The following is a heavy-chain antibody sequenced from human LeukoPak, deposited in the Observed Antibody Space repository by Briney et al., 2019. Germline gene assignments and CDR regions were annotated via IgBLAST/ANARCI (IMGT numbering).Heavy chain of an antibody. J-gene: IGHJ1*01. Sequence: ASVKVSCTASGYTFTGYYMHWVRQAPGQGLEWRGRISPNSGGTNFAQKFQGRVTITRDTSISTAYMELSRVRSDDTAIYYCARDGYSSGKVFQHWGQGTLVTVSS. CDR2: ISPNSGGT. CDR3: ARDGYSSGKVFQH. CDR1: GYTFTGYY. D-gene: IGHD6-19*01. V-gene: IGHV1-2*02.